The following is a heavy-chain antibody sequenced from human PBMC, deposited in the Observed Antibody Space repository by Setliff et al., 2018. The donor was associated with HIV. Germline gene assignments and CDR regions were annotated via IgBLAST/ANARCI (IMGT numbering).Heavy chain of an antibody. D-gene: IGHD6-13*01. J-gene: IGHJ6*02. CDR2: LNWSGGST. Sequence: GESLRLSCAASGFTFDDYGMSWVRQAPGKGLEWVSGLNWSGGSTGYADSVKGRFTISRDNAKNSLYLQMNSLRAEDTALYYCARGGYITLYSSSSMDVWGQGTTVTVSS. V-gene: IGHV3-20*04. CDR3: ARGGYITLYSSSSMDV. CDR1: GFTFDDYG.